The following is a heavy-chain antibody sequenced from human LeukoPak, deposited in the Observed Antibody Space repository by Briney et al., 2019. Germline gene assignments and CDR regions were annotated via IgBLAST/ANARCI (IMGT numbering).Heavy chain of an antibody. CDR3: AVHLSGREDY. J-gene: IGHJ4*02. CDR2: INENGATT. V-gene: IGHV3-74*01. Sequence: GGSLRLSCAASGFTFSSYWMHWVRQTPGKGVVWVSRINENGATTSYADAVKGRFTISRDNARNTLYLQMNNLRAEDTAVYYCAVHLSGREDYWGQGTLVTVSS. CDR1: GFTFSSYW. D-gene: IGHD3-10*01.